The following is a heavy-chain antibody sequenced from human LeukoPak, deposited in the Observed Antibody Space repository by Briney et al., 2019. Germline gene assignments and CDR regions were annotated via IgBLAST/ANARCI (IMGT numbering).Heavy chain of an antibody. CDR1: GFSFRSHG. D-gene: IGHD3-16*01. CDR2: ISPRGDIT. J-gene: IGHJ1*01. V-gene: IGHV3-23*01. CDR3: AKDDDWGRFNH. Sequence: GGSLRLSCAASGFSFRSHGMNWARQAPGKGLEWVSGISPRGDITYYTDSVRGRFTISRDNFKNTVSLQVNSLRAEDTAMYYCAKDDDWGRFNHWGQGTLVTVSS.